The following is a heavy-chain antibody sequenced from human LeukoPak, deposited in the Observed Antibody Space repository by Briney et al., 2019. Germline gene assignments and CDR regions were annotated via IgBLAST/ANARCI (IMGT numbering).Heavy chain of an antibody. V-gene: IGHV1-46*01. D-gene: IGHD3-3*01. Sequence: GASVKVSCKASGYTFTSYYMHWVRQAPGQGLEWMGIINPSGGSTSYAQKFQGRVTMTRDTSTSTVYMELSSLRSEDTAVYYCARGFSTIFGVVIPPDVWGNGTTVTVSS. J-gene: IGHJ6*04. CDR3: ARGFSTIFGVVIPPDV. CDR2: INPSGGST. CDR1: GYTFTSYY.